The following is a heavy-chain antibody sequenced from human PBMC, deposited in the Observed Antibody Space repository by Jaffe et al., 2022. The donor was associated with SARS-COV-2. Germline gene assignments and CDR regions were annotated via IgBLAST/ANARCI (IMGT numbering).Heavy chain of an antibody. CDR3: ATDRRSAMFSRYFEY. CDR2: IKSKADGGTT. J-gene: IGHJ4*02. V-gene: IGHV3-15*01. Sequence: EVQLVESGGGLVKPGGSLRLSCAASGFTFSNVWMTWVRQAPGKGLEWVGRIKSKADGGTTDDATPVKGRFSISRDDSRNMLYLQMNSLKIEDTAVYFCATDRRSAMFSRYFEYWGQGSLVTVSS. D-gene: IGHD3-10*02. CDR1: GFTFSNVW.